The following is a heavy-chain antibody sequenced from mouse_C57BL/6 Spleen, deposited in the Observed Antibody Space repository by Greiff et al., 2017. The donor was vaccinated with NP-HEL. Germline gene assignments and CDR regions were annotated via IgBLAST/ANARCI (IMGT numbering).Heavy chain of an antibody. CDR2: ISDGGSYT. CDR3: ARDHYYYGSTRFAY. D-gene: IGHD1-1*01. Sequence: EVQLVESGGGLVKPGWSLKLSCAASGFTFSSYAMSWVRQTPEKRLEWVATISDGGSYTSYPDNVKGRFTISRDNAKNNLYLQMSHLKSEDTAMYYCARDHYYYGSTRFAYWGQGTLVTVSA. CDR1: GFTFSSYA. V-gene: IGHV5-4*01. J-gene: IGHJ3*01.